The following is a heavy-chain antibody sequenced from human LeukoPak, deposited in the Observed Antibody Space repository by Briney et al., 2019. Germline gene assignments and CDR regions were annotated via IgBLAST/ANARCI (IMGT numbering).Heavy chain of an antibody. J-gene: IGHJ5*02. CDR2: MNPNSGNT. CDR3: AICVDTDLFDP. V-gene: IGHV1-8*01. Sequence: ASVKVSCKASGYTFTSYDVNWVRQATGQGLEWMGWMNPNSGNTGYAQKFQGRVTMTRNTSISTAYMELGSLRSEDTAVYYCAICVDTDLFDPWGQGTLVTVSS. D-gene: IGHD5-18*01. CDR1: GYTFTSYD.